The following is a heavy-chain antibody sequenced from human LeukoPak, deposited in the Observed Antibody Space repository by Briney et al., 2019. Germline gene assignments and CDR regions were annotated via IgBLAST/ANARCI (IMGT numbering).Heavy chain of an antibody. CDR2: IYSGGST. J-gene: IGHJ4*02. V-gene: IGHV3-66*02. CDR3: ARDRQHYYDSSGCYTGVYFDY. D-gene: IGHD3-22*01. CDR1: GFTVSSNY. Sequence: GGSLRLSCAASGFTVSSNYMSWVRQAPGKGLEWVSVIYSGGSTYYADSVKGRFTISRDNSKNTLYLQMNSLRAEDTAVYYCARDRQHYYDSSGCYTGVYFDYWGQGTLVTVSS.